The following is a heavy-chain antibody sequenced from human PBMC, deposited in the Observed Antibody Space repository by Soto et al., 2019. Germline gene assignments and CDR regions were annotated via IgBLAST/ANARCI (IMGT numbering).Heavy chain of an antibody. Sequence: EVQLLESGGGLVQPGGSLRLSCTASEFTFSNYAMSWVRQAPGKGLERVSAISASGAATYYVDSVKGRFTISRDNSNNTLYVQMNSLRADDTGVYYCARCAVLSTTSGGWCNWFDPWGQGTLVTVSS. D-gene: IGHD2-21*01. J-gene: IGHJ5*02. CDR2: ISASGAAT. CDR3: ARCAVLSTTSGGWCNWFDP. CDR1: EFTFSNYA. V-gene: IGHV3-23*01.